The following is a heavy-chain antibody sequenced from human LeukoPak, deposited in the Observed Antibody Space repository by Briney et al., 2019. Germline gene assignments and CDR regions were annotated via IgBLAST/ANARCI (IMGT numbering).Heavy chain of an antibody. CDR1: GYTFSSYG. V-gene: IGHV1-18*04. Sequence: ASVKVSCKASGYTFSSYGISWVRRAPGQGLEWMGWISAYNGNTNYAQKLQGRVTMTTDTSTSTAYMELRSLRSDDTAVYYCARGTRDGSGSHWHTGGYFDYWGQGTLVTVSS. CDR3: ARGTRDGSGSHWHTGGYFDY. D-gene: IGHD3-10*01. J-gene: IGHJ4*02. CDR2: ISAYNGNT.